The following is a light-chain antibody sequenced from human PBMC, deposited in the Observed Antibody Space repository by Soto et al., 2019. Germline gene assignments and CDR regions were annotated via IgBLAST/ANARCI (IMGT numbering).Light chain of an antibody. CDR3: QQYHSYWT. J-gene: IGKJ1*01. CDR1: QNIRSR. V-gene: IGKV1-5*01. Sequence: DIQLTHSPSTLPASVGDRVSITSRASQNIRSRLAWFQQKPGKAPKLLIYDASSLESGVPQRFSGSGSGTEFTLTISSLQTDDFSTYYCQQYHSYWTFGQGTKVDIK. CDR2: DAS.